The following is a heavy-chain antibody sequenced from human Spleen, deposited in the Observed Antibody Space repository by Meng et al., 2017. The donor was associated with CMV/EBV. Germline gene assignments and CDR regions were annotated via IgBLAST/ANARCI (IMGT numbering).Heavy chain of an antibody. J-gene: IGHJ4*02. Sequence: QGELVQSGAEVKKPGASVKVSCKASGYTFTSYYMHWVRQAPGQGLEWMGIINPSGGSTSYAQKFQGRVTITADESTSTAYMELSSLRSEDTAVYYCAAGLDYGSGSYYAGYFDYWGQGTLVTVSS. V-gene: IGHV1-46*01. CDR2: INPSGGST. D-gene: IGHD3-10*01. CDR3: AAGLDYGSGSYYAGYFDY. CDR1: GYTFTSYY.